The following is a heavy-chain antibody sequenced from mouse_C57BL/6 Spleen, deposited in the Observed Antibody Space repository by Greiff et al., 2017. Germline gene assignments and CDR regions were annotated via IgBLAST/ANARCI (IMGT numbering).Heavy chain of an antibody. D-gene: IGHD2-4*01. CDR3: AREDYDYAMDY. Sequence: QVQLQQSGAELVRPGASVKLSCKASGYTFPDYYINWVKQRPGQGLEWIARIYPGSGNTYYNEKFKGKATLTAEKSSSAAYMPLSSLTSEDSAVYFCAREDYDYAMDYWGQGTSVTVSS. V-gene: IGHV1-76*01. J-gene: IGHJ4*01. CDR2: IYPGSGNT. CDR1: GYTFPDYY.